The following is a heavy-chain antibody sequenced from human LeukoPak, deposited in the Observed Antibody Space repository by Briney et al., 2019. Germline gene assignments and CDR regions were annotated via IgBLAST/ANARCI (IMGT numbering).Heavy chain of an antibody. J-gene: IGHJ4*02. D-gene: IGHD3-10*01. CDR2: IYNGDST. CDR3: ARDGAQFGELSLFDY. V-gene: IGHV3-66*01. Sequence: PGGSLRLSCAASGFTVSSNHMSWVRQAPGKGLEWVSVIYNGDSTHYADSVKGRFTISRDNSKNTLYLQMNSLRVEDTAVYYCARDGAQFGELSLFDYWGQGTLVTVSS. CDR1: GFTVSSNH.